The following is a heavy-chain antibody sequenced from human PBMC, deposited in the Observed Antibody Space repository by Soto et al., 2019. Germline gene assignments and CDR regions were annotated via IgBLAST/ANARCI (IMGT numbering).Heavy chain of an antibody. CDR3: AREGRAQNWIDP. V-gene: IGHV4-30-2*01. Sequence: SETLSLTCSISGGSITSGGYSWNWIRQPPGKGLEWIGNIYHSGSTYYNPSLKSRVTLSVDTSKNQFSLKLDSVTAADTAVYYCAREGRAQNWIDPWGQGTLVTSPQ. J-gene: IGHJ5*02. CDR1: GGSITSGGYS. CDR2: IYHSGST.